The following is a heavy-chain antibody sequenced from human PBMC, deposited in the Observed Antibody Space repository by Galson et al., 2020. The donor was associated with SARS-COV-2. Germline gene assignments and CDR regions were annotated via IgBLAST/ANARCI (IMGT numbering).Heavy chain of an antibody. CDR1: GFTFDDYA. D-gene: IGHD3-10*01. Sequence: GGSLRLSCAASGFTFDDYAMHWVRQAPGKGLEWVSGISWNSGSIGYADSVKGRFTISRDNAKNSLYLQMNSLRAEDTALYYCAKITMVRGGDYWGQGTLVTVSS. V-gene: IGHV3-9*01. CDR3: AKITMVRGGDY. J-gene: IGHJ4*02. CDR2: ISWNSGSI.